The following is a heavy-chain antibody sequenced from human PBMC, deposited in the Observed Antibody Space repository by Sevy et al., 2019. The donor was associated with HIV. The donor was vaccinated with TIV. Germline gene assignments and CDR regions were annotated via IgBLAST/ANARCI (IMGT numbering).Heavy chain of an antibody. CDR3: AGWSSAWTPFDY. J-gene: IGHJ4*02. Sequence: GGSLRLSCAASGFTVSRNYMSWVRQAPGKGLEWVSVIYFDGRTFYADSVKDRFTISRDISKNMLFLQMNSLRAEDSAVYYCAGWSSAWTPFDYWGQGTLVTVSS. V-gene: IGHV3-66*01. D-gene: IGHD6-19*01. CDR1: GFTVSRNY. CDR2: IYFDGRT.